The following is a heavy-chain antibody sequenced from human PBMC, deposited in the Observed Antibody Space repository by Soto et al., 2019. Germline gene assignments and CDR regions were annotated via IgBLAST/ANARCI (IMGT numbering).Heavy chain of an antibody. CDR1: GFTFSGFY. Sequence: GGSLRLSCAASGFTFSGFYMSWIRQAPGKGLEWVSYISNSGDTIYYADSVKGRFTISRDNAKKSVYLQMNSVRAEDTAVYYCAYQLWALDIWGQGTMVTVSS. CDR2: ISNSGDTI. J-gene: IGHJ3*02. V-gene: IGHV3-11*01. CDR3: AYQLWALDI. D-gene: IGHD1-1*01.